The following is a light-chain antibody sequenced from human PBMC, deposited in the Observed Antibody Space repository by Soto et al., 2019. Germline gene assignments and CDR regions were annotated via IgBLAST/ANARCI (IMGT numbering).Light chain of an antibody. CDR3: QQLNSYLYT. Sequence: DIQLTQSPSFLSASVGDRVTITCRASQGISSSLAWYQQKPGKAPKLLIYAASTLQSGVPSRFSGSGSGTEFTLTISSLQPEEFATYYCQQLNSYLYTFGQGTKLEIK. CDR1: QGISSS. V-gene: IGKV1-9*01. CDR2: AAS. J-gene: IGKJ2*01.